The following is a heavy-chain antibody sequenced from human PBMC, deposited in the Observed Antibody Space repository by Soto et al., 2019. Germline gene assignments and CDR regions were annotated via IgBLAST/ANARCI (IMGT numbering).Heavy chain of an antibody. D-gene: IGHD5-18*01. CDR2: IIPIFGTA. Sequence: QVQLVQSGAEVKKPGSSVKVSCKASGGTFSSYAISWVRQAPGQGLEWMGGIIPIFGTANYAQKFQGRVTITADESTSTAYMELSSLRSEDTAVYYCARVTERGGIQLWYGSYYYGMDVWGQGTTVTVSS. CDR3: ARVTERGGIQLWYGSYYYGMDV. V-gene: IGHV1-69*12. J-gene: IGHJ6*02. CDR1: GGTFSSYA.